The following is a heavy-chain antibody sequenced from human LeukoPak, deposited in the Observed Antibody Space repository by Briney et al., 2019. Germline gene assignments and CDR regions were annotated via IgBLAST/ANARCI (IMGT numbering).Heavy chain of an antibody. CDR1: GFSFSDDY. Sequence: PGGSLRLSCAASGFSFSDDYMSWIRQAPGKGLEWVSYISSTGKTIYYADSEKGRFTISRDNAKNSLYLQMNSLRAEDTAVYYCVRGNWNDGTGFDSWGQGTLVTVSS. V-gene: IGHV3-11*01. CDR3: VRGNWNDGTGFDS. D-gene: IGHD1-1*01. J-gene: IGHJ4*02. CDR2: ISSTGKTI.